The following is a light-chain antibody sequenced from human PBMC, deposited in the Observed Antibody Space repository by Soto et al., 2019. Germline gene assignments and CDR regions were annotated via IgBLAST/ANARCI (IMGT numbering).Light chain of an antibody. CDR2: DDT. V-gene: IGLV3-21*02. J-gene: IGLJ3*02. CDR1: DIGDKS. CDR3: QVWDSSSDHWV. Sequence: SYELTQPPSVSVAPGQTARITCGGNDIGDKSVHWYQQKPGQAPLLVVYDDTDRPSGIPERFSGSNSGNTATLTIGRVEAGDEADYYCQVWDSSSDHWVFGGGTKLTVL.